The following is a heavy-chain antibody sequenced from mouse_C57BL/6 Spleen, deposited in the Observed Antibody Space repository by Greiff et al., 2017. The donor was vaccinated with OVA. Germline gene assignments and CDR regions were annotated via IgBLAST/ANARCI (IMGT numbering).Heavy chain of an antibody. Sequence: EVQRVESGGGLVKPGGSLKLSCAASGFTFSDYGMHWVRQAPEKGLEWVAYISSGSSAIYYADTVKGRITISRDNAKHTLFLQMTSLRSEDTAMYYCARPRWDGYFDYWGQGTTLTVSS. CDR2: ISSGSSAI. V-gene: IGHV5-17*01. CDR1: GFTFSDYG. CDR3: ARPRWDGYFDY. D-gene: IGHD4-1*01. J-gene: IGHJ2*01.